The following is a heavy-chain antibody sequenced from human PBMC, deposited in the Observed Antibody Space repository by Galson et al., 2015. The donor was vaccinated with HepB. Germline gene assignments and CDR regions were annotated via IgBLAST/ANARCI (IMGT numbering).Heavy chain of an antibody. J-gene: IGHJ4*02. CDR3: ATQYSSSSGPLYY. D-gene: IGHD6-6*01. CDR2: FDPEDGET. V-gene: IGHV1-24*01. Sequence: SVKVSCKASGYTFTGYYMHWVRQAPGKGLEWMGGFDPEDGETIYAQKFQGRVTMTEDTSTDTAYMELSSLRSEDTAVYYCATQYSSSSGPLYYWGQGTLVTVSS. CDR1: GYTFTGYY.